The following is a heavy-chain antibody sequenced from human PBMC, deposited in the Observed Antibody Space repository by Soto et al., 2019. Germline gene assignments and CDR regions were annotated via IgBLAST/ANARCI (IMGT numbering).Heavy chain of an antibody. V-gene: IGHV4-59*12. CDR1: GGSISSYY. CDR2: IYYSGST. CDR3: ARGNYGGNLKHFDY. D-gene: IGHD4-17*01. Sequence: PSETLSLTCTVSGGSISSYYWSWIRQPPGKGLEWIGYIYYSGSTNYNPSLKSRVTISVDTSKNQFSLKLSSVTAADTAVYYCARGNYGGNLKHFDYWGQGTLVTVSS. J-gene: IGHJ4*02.